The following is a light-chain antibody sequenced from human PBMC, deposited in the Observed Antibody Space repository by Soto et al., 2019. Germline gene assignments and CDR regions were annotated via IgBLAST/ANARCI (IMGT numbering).Light chain of an antibody. J-gene: IGKJ5*01. CDR2: HAS. CDR3: QQYYGLPPLT. V-gene: IGKV1-33*01. Sequence: DIQMTQSPSSLSASIGDRFTMTCHSSQNITNNLSWYQQKPGKAPNLLIYHASKLAKGVTSRFSGSGSGTDFSFIITSLQREDLATYYCQQYYGLPPLTFGQGTRRRL. CDR1: QNITNN.